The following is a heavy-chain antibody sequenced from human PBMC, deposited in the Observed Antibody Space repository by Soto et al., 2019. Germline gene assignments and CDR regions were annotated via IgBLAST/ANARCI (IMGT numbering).Heavy chain of an antibody. CDR1: GDSFNDYY. Sequence: QVQLVQSGAEVRKPGASVTVSCRSSGDSFNDYYIHWVRQAPGQGIGWMGWSNPNGGVTKYAQKFQGWVSMTRDTSIRTVYMQLSRLRSDDTAVYYCARESGGATATLDYYYFYMDVWGTGTTVTVSS. J-gene: IGHJ6*03. CDR3: ARESGGATATLDYYYFYMDV. D-gene: IGHD5-12*01. CDR2: SNPNGGVT. V-gene: IGHV1-2*04.